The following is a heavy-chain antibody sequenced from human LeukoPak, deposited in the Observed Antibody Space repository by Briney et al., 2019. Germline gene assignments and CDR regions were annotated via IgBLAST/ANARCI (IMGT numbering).Heavy chain of an antibody. CDR2: IYGGGST. V-gene: IGHV3-66*01. Sequence: QSGGSLRLSCAASELIVGVNYMNCVRQAPGKGLEWVSVIYGGGSTYYADSVKDRFVISRDDSKNMLYLQKYSLRVEDTAMFYCARDLGSTWSYIFDLWGPGTKVTVSS. J-gene: IGHJ3*01. CDR1: ELIVGVNY. CDR3: ARDLGSTWSYIFDL. D-gene: IGHD3-16*01.